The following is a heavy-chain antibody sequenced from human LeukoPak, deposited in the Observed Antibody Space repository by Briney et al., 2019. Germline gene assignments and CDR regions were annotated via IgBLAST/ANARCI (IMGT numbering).Heavy chain of an antibody. CDR1: GYTFTVYA. CDR2: ISTDIGNP. Sequence: ASVKVSCKTSGYTFTVYAINWVRQAPGQGLEWMGWISTDIGNPTYVQDFTGRFAFSLDTSVTTAYLQISSLKAEDTAVYYCARRGKSFDFWGQGTLVTVSS. D-gene: IGHD3-3*01. CDR3: ARRGKSFDF. J-gene: IGHJ4*02. V-gene: IGHV7-4-1*02.